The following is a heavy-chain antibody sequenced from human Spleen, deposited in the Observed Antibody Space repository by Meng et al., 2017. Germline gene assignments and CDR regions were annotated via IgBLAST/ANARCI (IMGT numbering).Heavy chain of an antibody. V-gene: IGHV4-4*02. CDR3: ARGYCSTTNCNWFDP. J-gene: IGHJ5*02. CDR2: IYHTGST. D-gene: IGHD2-2*01. CDR1: GGSISGSSW. Sequence: QVQLQESGPGLGKPSGTLSRTCTVSGGSISGSSWWTWVRQPPGKGLEWIGEIYHTGSTNYNPSLKSRVTISVDKSKNQFSLKLSSVTAADTAVYYCARGYCSTTNCNWFDPWGQGTLVTVSS.